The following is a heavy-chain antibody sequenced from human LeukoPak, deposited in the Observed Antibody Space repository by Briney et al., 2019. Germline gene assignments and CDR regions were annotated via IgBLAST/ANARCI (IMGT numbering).Heavy chain of an antibody. CDR2: IIPIFGTA. Sequence: SVKVSCKASGGTFSSYAISWVRQAPGQGLEWMGGIIPIFGTANYAQKFQGRVTITADESTSTAYMKLSSLRSEDTAVYYCARLHSDIVVVPAAKYNWFDPWGQGTLVTVSS. CDR3: ARLHSDIVVVPAAKYNWFDP. V-gene: IGHV1-69*13. D-gene: IGHD2-2*01. CDR1: GGTFSSYA. J-gene: IGHJ5*02.